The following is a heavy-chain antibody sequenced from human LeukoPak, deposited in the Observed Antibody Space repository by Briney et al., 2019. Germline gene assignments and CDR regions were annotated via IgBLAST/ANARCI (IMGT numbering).Heavy chain of an antibody. D-gene: IGHD6-6*01. CDR1: GFTFSSYA. Sequence: GGSLRLSCAVSGFTFSSYAMSWVRQAPGKGLEWVSCIYGSAGTTQYADSVKGRFTISRDNAKNSLYLQMNSLRAEDTAVYYCARASSTYYHPFDYWGQGTLVTVSS. V-gene: IGHV3-23*01. CDR3: ARASSTYYHPFDY. CDR2: IYGSAGTT. J-gene: IGHJ4*02.